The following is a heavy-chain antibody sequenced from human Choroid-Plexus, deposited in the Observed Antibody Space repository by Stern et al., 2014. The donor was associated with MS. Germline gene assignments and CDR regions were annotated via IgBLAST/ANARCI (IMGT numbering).Heavy chain of an antibody. D-gene: IGHD3-3*01. Sequence: VPLVESGAEVKKPGASVKVSCKTSGYIFTGYYIHWVRQAPGQGLEWMACITPNTGGHKEAPKFQGRVTMSRDTSISTAYVELSSLTSDDTAVYYCARDQRGITIFGVVTDYYYLGMDVWGQGTTVTVSS. CDR1: GYIFTGYY. V-gene: IGHV1-2*02. CDR3: ARDQRGITIFGVVTDYYYLGMDV. CDR2: ITPNTGGH. J-gene: IGHJ6*02.